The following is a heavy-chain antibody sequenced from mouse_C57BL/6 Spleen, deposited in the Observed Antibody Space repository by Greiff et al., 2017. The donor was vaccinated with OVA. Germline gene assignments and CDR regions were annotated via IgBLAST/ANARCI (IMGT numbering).Heavy chain of an antibody. CDR1: GYTFTSYW. CDR2: IDPSASYT. D-gene: IGHD2-12*01. CDR3: ARFGSSYPFDY. V-gene: IGHV1-50*01. Sequence: VQLQQPGAELVKPGSSVKLSCKASGYTFTSYWMQWVKQRPGQGLEWIGEIDPSASYTNYNQKFKGKATLTVDTSSSTAYMQLSSLTSEDSAVYYCARFGSSYPFDYWGQGTTLTVSS. J-gene: IGHJ2*01.